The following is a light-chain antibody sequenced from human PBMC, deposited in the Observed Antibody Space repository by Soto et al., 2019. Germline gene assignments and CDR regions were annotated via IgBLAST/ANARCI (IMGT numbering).Light chain of an antibody. V-gene: IGKV3-20*01. CDR1: RSVSGNY. J-gene: IGKJ1*01. CDR2: GES. Sequence: VLTQSPGTLSVSPGERATLSCRASRSVSGNYLAWYQQKLGRPPRLLIYGESSRASGVPDRFTGSGSGTNFTLTIDRLEPEDFAVYYSQQCDGTSWTFGQGTKVDLK. CDR3: QQCDGTSWT.